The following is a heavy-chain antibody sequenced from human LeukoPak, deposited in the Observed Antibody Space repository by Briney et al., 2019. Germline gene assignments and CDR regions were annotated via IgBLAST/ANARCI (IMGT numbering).Heavy chain of an antibody. CDR2: ISSSGSSI. Sequence: GGSLRLSCAASGFTFSSYEMNWVRQAPGKGLEWVSKISSSGSSIYYEDSVKGRFTISRDNAKNSLYLQMNSLRAEDTAVYYCATHEVTVVTRSTFDNWGQGTLVTVSS. CDR3: ATHEVTVVTRSTFDN. J-gene: IGHJ4*02. CDR1: GFTFSSYE. D-gene: IGHD4-23*01. V-gene: IGHV3-48*03.